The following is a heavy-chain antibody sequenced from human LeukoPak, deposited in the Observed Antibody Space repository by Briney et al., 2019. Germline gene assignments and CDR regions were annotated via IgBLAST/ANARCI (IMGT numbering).Heavy chain of an antibody. CDR1: X. V-gene: IGHV3-74*01. J-gene: IGHJ4*02. CDR2: IITYRTST. Sequence: XMHWVRXAPGKGLVWVSRIITYRTSTSYAHSVNGPFTISTDNANNTLYLQMNSLRAEDTAVYYCARDQYYYDSSGYNYWGQGTLVTVSS. CDR3: ARDQYYYDSSGYNY. D-gene: IGHD3-22*01.